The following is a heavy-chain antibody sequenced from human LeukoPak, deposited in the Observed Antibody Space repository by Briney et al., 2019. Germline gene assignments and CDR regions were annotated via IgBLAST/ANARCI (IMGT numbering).Heavy chain of an antibody. CDR2: IIPIFGTA. CDR1: GGTFSSYA. J-gene: IGHJ5*02. CDR3: ARTFDGVAGP. V-gene: IGHV1-69*05. Sequence: ASVKVSCKASGGTFSSYAISWVRQAPEQGLEWMGGIIPIFGTANYAQKFQGRVTITTDESTSTAYMELSSLRSEDTAVYYCARTFDGVAGPWGQGTLVTVSS. D-gene: IGHD3-16*01.